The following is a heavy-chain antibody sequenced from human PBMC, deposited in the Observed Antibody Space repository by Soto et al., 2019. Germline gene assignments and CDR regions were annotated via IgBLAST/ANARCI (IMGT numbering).Heavy chain of an antibody. J-gene: IGHJ2*01. V-gene: IGHV1-3*01. CDR3: ARDQGIPYCGGYCYSDWYFDL. CDR1: GYTFTNYA. CDR2: LNPGNGNT. Sequence: ASVKVSCKASGYTFTNYAIHWVRQAPGQRLEWMGWLNPGNGNTKYPQKFQGRVTITRDTSASTAYMFLSSLRSEDTAVYYCARDQGIPYCGGYCYSDWYFDLWGRGTLVTVSS. D-gene: IGHD2-21*01.